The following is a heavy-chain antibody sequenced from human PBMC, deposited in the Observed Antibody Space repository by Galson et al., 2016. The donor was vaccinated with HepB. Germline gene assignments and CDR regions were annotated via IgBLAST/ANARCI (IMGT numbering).Heavy chain of an antibody. V-gene: IGHV3-11*06. J-gene: IGHJ3*02. CDR3: PRDHGVGAKAGFDM. CDR2: ISGSGGST. CDR1: GFIFSDYY. Sequence: SLRLSCAASGFIFSDYYMSWIRQAPGKGLEWISHISGSGGSTNYVDSVKGRFTISRDNSKNTLYLQMKSLRPEDTAVYYWPRDHGVGAKAGFDMWGQGTMVTVSS. D-gene: IGHD4-17*01.